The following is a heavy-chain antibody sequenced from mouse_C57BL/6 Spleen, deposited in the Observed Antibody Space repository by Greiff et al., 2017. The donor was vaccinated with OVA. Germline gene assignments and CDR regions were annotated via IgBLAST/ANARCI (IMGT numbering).Heavy chain of an antibody. CDR1: GFTFSSYT. D-gene: IGHD3-2*02. Sequence: VQLKESGGGLVKPGGSLKLSCAASGFTFSSYTMSWVRQTPEKRLEWVATISGGGGNTYYPDSVKGRFTISRDNAKNTLYLQMSSLRSEDTALYYCARQLTAQATFYAMDYWGQGTSVTVSS. V-gene: IGHV5-9*01. CDR2: ISGGGGNT. CDR3: ARQLTAQATFYAMDY. J-gene: IGHJ4*01.